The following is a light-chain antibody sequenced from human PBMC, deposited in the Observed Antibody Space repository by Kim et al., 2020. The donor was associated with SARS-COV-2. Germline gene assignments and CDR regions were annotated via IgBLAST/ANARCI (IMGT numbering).Light chain of an antibody. CDR2: YDS. Sequence: SYELTQPPSVSVAPGKTARITCGGNNIGSKSVHWYQQKPGQAPVLVIYYDSDRPSGIPERFSGSNSGNTATLTISRVEAGDEADYYCQVWGSSSDNYVFG. J-gene: IGLJ1*01. CDR1: NIGSKS. CDR3: QVWGSSSDNYV. V-gene: IGLV3-21*04.